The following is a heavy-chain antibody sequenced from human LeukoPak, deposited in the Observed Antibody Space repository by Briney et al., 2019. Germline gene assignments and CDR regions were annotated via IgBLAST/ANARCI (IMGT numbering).Heavy chain of an antibody. CDR1: GGSISSSSYY. V-gene: IGHV4-39*01. CDR3: ARGGSGTDY. D-gene: IGHD3-10*01. Sequence: SETLSLTCTVSGGSISSSSYYWGWIRQSPGKGLEWIGSIYYSGSTYYNPSLKSRGTISVDTSKNQFSLKLSSVTAADTAVYYCARGGSGTDYWGQGTLVTVSS. J-gene: IGHJ4*02. CDR2: IYYSGST.